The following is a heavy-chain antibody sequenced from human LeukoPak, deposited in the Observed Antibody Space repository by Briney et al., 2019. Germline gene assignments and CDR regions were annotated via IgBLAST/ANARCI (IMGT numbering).Heavy chain of an antibody. CDR3: AKDSLVDIDY. V-gene: IGHV3-30*02. J-gene: IGHJ4*02. CDR1: GFIFSTYG. CDR2: IRHDGSIK. D-gene: IGHD2-15*01. Sequence: AGGSLRLSCAASGFIFSTYGMYWVRQAPGKGLEWVAFIRHDGSIKNYADSVKGRSTISRDNSKNTLYLQMNSLRAEDTAVYYCAKDSLVDIDYWGQGTLVTVSS.